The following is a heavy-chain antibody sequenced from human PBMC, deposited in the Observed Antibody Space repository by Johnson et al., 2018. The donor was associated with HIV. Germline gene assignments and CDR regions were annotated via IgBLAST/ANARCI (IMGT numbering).Heavy chain of an antibody. Sequence: QVQLVESGGGVVQPGRSLRLSCAASGFTFSSYAMHWVRQAPGKGLEWVAVISYDGSNNYYADSVKGRFTISRDNSKNTLYLQMNSLRAEDTAVYYCAYAREGSSWSNDAFDIWGQGTMVTVSS. CDR3: AYAREGSSWSNDAFDI. CDR1: GFTFSSYA. CDR2: ISYDGSNN. J-gene: IGHJ3*02. V-gene: IGHV3-30*04. D-gene: IGHD6-13*01.